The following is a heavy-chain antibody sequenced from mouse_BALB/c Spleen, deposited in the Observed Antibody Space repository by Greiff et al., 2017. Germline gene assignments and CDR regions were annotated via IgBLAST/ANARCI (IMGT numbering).Heavy chain of an antibody. CDR2: ISSGGSYT. Sequence: EVQLVESGGGLVKPGGSLKLSCAASGFTFSSYAMSWVRQTPEKRLEWVATISSGGSYTYYPDSVKGRFTISRDNAKNTLYLQMSSLRSEDTAMYYCARQLRGYAMDYWGQGTSVTVSS. J-gene: IGHJ4*01. CDR3: ARQLRGYAMDY. V-gene: IGHV5-9-3*01. CDR1: GFTFSSYA.